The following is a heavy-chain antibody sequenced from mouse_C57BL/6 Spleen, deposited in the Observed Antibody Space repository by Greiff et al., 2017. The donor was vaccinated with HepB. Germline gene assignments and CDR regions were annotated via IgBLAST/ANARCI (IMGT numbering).Heavy chain of an antibody. J-gene: IGHJ2*01. V-gene: IGHV5-6*01. D-gene: IGHD1-1*01. CDR3: ARSSYDYFDY. Sequence: EVKVVESGGDLVKPGGSLKLSCAASGFTFSSYGMSWVRQTPDKRLEWVATISSGGSYTYYPDSVKGRFTISRDNAKNTLYLQMSSLKSENTAMYYCARSSYDYFDYWGQGTTLTVSS. CDR2: ISSGGSYT. CDR1: GFTFSSYG.